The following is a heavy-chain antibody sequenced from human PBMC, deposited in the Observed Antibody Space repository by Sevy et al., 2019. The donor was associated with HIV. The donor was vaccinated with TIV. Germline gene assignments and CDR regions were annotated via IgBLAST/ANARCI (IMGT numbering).Heavy chain of an antibody. Sequence: GGSLRLSCAASGFTFSSYWMHWVRQAPGKGLVWVSRINSDGSSTSYADSVKGRFTISRDNAKNTLYLQMNSLRAEDTAVYYCARERIGGANWFDPWGQGTLVTVSS. CDR3: ARERIGGANWFDP. CDR1: GFTFSSYW. CDR2: INSDGSST. J-gene: IGHJ5*02. V-gene: IGHV3-74*01. D-gene: IGHD1-26*01.